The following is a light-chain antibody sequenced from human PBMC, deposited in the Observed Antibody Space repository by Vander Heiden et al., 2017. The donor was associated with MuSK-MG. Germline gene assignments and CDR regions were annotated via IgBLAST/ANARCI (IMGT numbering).Light chain of an antibody. J-gene: IGKJ5*01. V-gene: IGKV1-12*01. Sequence: DNQMTQSPSSVSASVGDRVTITCRASQNIGNYLAWYQQRPGKAPKLLIYAASNLQSGVPSRFSGSGSGTDFTLTISSLQPEDFATYYCQQPTSFPITFGQGTRLEIK. CDR1: QNIGNY. CDR3: QQPTSFPIT. CDR2: AAS.